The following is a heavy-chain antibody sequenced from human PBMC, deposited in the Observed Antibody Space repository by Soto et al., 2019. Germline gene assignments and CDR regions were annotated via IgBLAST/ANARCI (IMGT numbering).Heavy chain of an antibody. V-gene: IGHV3-48*03. D-gene: IGHD3-10*01. CDR3: VYGYYFDY. CDR1: GFTFSSYE. J-gene: IGHJ4*02. CDR2: ISSSGSTI. Sequence: PGGSLRLFCAASGFTFSSYEMNWVRQAPGKGLEWVSFISSSGSTIYYADSVKGRFTISRDNAKNSLYLQMNSLRAEETAVYYCVYGYYFDYWGQGTLVTVYS.